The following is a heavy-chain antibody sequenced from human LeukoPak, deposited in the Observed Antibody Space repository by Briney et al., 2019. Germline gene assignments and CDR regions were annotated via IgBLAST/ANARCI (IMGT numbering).Heavy chain of an antibody. CDR1: GYTFNIYA. CDR3: VRGRGASYHDVLQI. CDR2: INIGNGNT. D-gene: IGHD2-15*01. Sequence: ASVKVSCKASGYTFNIYAMHWVRQAPGQGREWMGWINIGNGNTKYSREVEGRVIITRDTSARTVYMELTSLRPEDMAVYYCVRGRGASYHDVLQIWGQGTTLIVSS. V-gene: IGHV1-3*03. J-gene: IGHJ3*02.